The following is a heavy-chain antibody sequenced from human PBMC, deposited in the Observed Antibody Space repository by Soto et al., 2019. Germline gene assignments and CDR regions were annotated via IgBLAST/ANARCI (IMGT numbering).Heavy chain of an antibody. D-gene: IGHD3-22*01. J-gene: IGHJ4*02. Sequence: QVQLQESGPGLVKPSETLSLTCAVSGDSISSYYCMWIRQPPGKGLESIGYLYYGRSANYHPSLRSRVTLSVDTCTNQCSLTLSSMTGADTAVYYCALRRMAVVPECWGQGALVTVSS. CDR3: ALRRMAVVPEC. CDR2: LYYGRSA. V-gene: IGHV4-59*01. CDR1: GDSISSYY.